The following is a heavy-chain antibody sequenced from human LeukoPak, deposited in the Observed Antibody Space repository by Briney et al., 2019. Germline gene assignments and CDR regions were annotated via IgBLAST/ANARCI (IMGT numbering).Heavy chain of an antibody. J-gene: IGHJ4*02. V-gene: IGHV3-73*01. CDR1: GFSFSDSA. CDR3: AKAGYSSGWYYFDY. D-gene: IGHD6-19*01. CDR2: IRGKADTYAT. Sequence: GGSLRLSCVASGFSFSDSAIHWVRQASGKGLDWVGRIRGKADTYATIYAASVRGRFTISRDNSKNTLYLQMNSLRAEDTAVYYCAKAGYSSGWYYFDYWGQGTLVTVSS.